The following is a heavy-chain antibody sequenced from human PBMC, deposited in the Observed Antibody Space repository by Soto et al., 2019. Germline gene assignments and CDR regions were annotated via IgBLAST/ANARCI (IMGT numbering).Heavy chain of an antibody. CDR1: GFTFSSYA. D-gene: IGHD6-25*01. V-gene: IGHV3-30-3*01. Sequence: GGSLRLSCTASGFTFSSYAMHWVRQAPGKGLEWVAVISYDGSNKYYADSVKGRSTISRDNSKNTLYLQMNSLRAEDTAVYYCARDRQRSDTLYYYYGMDVWGQGTTVTVSS. CDR3: ARDRQRSDTLYYYYGMDV. J-gene: IGHJ6*02. CDR2: ISYDGSNK.